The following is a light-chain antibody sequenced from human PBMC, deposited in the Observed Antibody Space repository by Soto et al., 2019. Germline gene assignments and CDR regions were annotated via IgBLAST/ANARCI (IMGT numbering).Light chain of an antibody. CDR3: CSYAGRSLYV. CDR2: DVS. Sequence: QSALTQPRSVSGSPGQSVTISCTGTSSDVGGYNYVSWYQQHPGKAPKLMIYDVSKRPSGVPDRFSGAKSGNTASLTISGLQAEDEDDYYCCSYAGRSLYVFGTGSKLTVL. V-gene: IGLV2-11*01. J-gene: IGLJ1*01. CDR1: SSDVGGYNY.